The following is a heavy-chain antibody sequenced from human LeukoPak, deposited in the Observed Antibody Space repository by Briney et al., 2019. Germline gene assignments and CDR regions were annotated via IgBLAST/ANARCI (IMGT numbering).Heavy chain of an antibody. CDR3: ARGHGDRNQYTRDSWFDP. J-gene: IGHJ5*02. V-gene: IGHV1-69*13. Sequence: SVKVSCKASGGTFSSYAISWVRQAPGQGLEWMGGIIPIFGTANYAQKFQGRVTITADESTSTAYMELSSLRSEDTAVYYCARGHGDRNQYTRDSWFDPWGQGTLVTVSS. CDR1: GGTFSSYA. D-gene: IGHD1-14*01. CDR2: IIPIFGTA.